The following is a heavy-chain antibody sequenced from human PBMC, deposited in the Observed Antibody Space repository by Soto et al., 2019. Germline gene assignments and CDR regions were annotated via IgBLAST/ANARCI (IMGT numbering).Heavy chain of an antibody. CDR1: GGSVSSGVNY. CDR3: ATESSGSSPLHFDF. D-gene: IGHD6-19*01. V-gene: IGHV4-30-4*01. Sequence: QVQLQESGPGLVKPSQTLSLTCSVSGGSVSSGVNYWRWIRQPPGKGPEWIGYVYYTGSTYYNPSLASRVPIALATSKNQFSLKMKSVPASDAAVYYCATESSGSSPLHFDFWGQGALVTVSS. J-gene: IGHJ4*02. CDR2: VYYTGST.